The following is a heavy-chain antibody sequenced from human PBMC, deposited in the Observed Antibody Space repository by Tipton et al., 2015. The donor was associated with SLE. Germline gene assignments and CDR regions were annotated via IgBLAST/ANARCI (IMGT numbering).Heavy chain of an antibody. CDR3: ARSKDYSTSDYYYYMDV. Sequence: QVQLVQSGSELKKPGASVKVSCKASGNTFTSYAMNWVRQAPGQGLEWMGWISAYNGNTNYAQKLQGRVTMTTDTSTSTAYMELRSLRSDDTAVYYCARSKDYSTSDYYYYMDVWGKGTTVTVSS. D-gene: IGHD6-13*01. J-gene: IGHJ6*03. V-gene: IGHV1-18*01. CDR1: GNTFTSYA. CDR2: ISAYNGNT.